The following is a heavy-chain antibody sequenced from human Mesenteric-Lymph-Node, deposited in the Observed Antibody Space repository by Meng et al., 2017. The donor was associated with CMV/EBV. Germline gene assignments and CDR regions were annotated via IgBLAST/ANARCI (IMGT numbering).Heavy chain of an antibody. D-gene: IGHD3-9*01. CDR1: GFTFSSYA. Sequence: GGSLRLSCAASGFTFSSYAMHWVRQAPGKGLEWVAVISYDGSNKYYADSVKGRFTISRDNSKNTLYLQMNSLRAEDTAVYYCARAPERYFNYFDYWGQGTLVTVSS. CDR3: ARAPERYFNYFDY. CDR2: ISYDGSNK. J-gene: IGHJ4*02. V-gene: IGHV3-30*04.